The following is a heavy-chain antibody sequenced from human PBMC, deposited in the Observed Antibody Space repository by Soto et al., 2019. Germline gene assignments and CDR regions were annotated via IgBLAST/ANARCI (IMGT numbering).Heavy chain of an antibody. CDR2: IYWDDDK. Sequence: SGPTLVNPTQTLTLTCTFSGFSLSTSGVGVGWIRQPPGKALEWLALIYWDDDKRYSPSLKSRLTITKDTSKNQVVLTMTNMDPVDTSTYYCAHRQERYYDILTGFGFHYWGQGTLGTGSS. CDR3: AHRQERYYDILTGFGFHY. D-gene: IGHD3-9*01. CDR1: GFSLSTSGVG. J-gene: IGHJ4*02. V-gene: IGHV2-5*02.